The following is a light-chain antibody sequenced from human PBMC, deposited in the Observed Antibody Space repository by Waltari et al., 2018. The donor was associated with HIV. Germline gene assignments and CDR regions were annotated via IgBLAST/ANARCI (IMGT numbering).Light chain of an antibody. V-gene: IGLV4-69*01. CDR3: QTWGAGDHV. CDR2: LSNNGSP. Sequence: QLVLTQSPSASASLGGSVKLTCTLDSGHSTYGIAWHQQQPGKGPRFWMRLSNNGSPYRGDGVPDRFSGSSSGAERYLTISSLQSEDEADYYCQTWGAGDHVFGGGTKLTVL. CDR1: SGHSTYG. J-gene: IGLJ2*01.